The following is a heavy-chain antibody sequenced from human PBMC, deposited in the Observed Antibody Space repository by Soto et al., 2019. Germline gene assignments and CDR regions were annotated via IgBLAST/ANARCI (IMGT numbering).Heavy chain of an antibody. CDR3: ARVPAERSYGRYFDY. D-gene: IGHD5-18*01. CDR1: GGSISSSSYY. CDR2: IYYSGST. V-gene: IGHV4-39*01. Sequence: TLSLTCTVSGGSISSSSYYWGWIRQPPGKGLEWIGSIYYSGSTYYNPSLKSRVTISVDTSKNQFSLKLSAVTAADTAVYYCARVPAERSYGRYFDYWGQGTLVTVSS. J-gene: IGHJ4*02.